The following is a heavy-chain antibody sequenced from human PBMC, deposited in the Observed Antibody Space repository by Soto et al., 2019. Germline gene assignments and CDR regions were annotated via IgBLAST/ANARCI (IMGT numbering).Heavy chain of an antibody. CDR2: INAGNGNT. CDR3: ARDLGGWPDY. CDR1: EYTFTSYA. Sequence: QVQLEQSGAEVKKPGASVKVSCKSSEYTFTSYAIHWVRQAPGQRLEWMGWINAGNGNTKYSQKFQDRVTITRDTSASTAYLELSSLRSEDTAVYYCARDLGGWPDYWGQGTLVTVFS. J-gene: IGHJ4*02. D-gene: IGHD6-19*01. V-gene: IGHV1-3*01.